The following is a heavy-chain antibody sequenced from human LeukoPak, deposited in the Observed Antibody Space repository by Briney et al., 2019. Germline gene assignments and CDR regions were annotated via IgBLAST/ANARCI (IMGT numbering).Heavy chain of an antibody. CDR1: GFTFSSYG. D-gene: IGHD6-19*01. J-gene: IGHJ5*02. Sequence: GGSLRLSCAASGFTFSSYGMHWVRQAPGKGLEWVAVIWYDGSNKYYADSVKGRFTISRDNSKNTLYLQMNSLRAEDTAVYYCAKDLFSSGWAHESHNWFDPWGQGTLVTVSS. CDR2: IWYDGSNK. CDR3: AKDLFSSGWAHESHNWFDP. V-gene: IGHV3-33*06.